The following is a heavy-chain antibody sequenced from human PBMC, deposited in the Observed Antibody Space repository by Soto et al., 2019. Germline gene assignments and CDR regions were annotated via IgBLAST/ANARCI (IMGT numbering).Heavy chain of an antibody. CDR1: GFTFSNYW. J-gene: IGHJ6*03. CDR3: ARGDCVGGTCYSLAGSFYYNMDV. V-gene: IGHV3-74*02. Sequence: EVQLVESGGGLVQPGGSLRLSCAASGFTFSNYWMYWVRQAPGKGLEGVSRINSDGSVSSYADSVKGRLTISRDNVKNTLYLQMDSLRAEDTAVYYCARGDCVGGTCYSLAGSFYYNMDVWSKGTTVTVFS. CDR2: INSDGSVS. D-gene: IGHD2-15*01.